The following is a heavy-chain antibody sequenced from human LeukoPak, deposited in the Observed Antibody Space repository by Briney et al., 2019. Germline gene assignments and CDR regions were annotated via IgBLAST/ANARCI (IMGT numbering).Heavy chain of an antibody. Sequence: GRPLRLSCAASGFTFSSYGMHWVRQAPGKGLEWVAVISYDGSNKYYADSVKGRFTISRDNSKNTLYLQMNSLRAEDTAVYYCASNVGMDVWGQGTTVTVSS. CDR3: ASNVGMDV. CDR2: ISYDGSNK. J-gene: IGHJ6*02. V-gene: IGHV3-30*03. CDR1: GFTFSSYG.